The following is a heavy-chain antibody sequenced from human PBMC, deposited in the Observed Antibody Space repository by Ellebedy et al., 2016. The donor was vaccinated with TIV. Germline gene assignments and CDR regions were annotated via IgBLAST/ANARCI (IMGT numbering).Heavy chain of an antibody. CDR1: GGSFSGYY. Sequence: SETLSLXXAVYGGSFSGYYWSWIRQPPGKGLEWIGYIYYSGSTNYNPSLKSRVTISVDTSKNQFSLKLSSVTAADTAVYYCARKAPDRSDSWYFDLWGRGTLVTVSS. J-gene: IGHJ2*01. CDR2: IYYSGST. D-gene: IGHD2-21*02. CDR3: ARKAPDRSDSWYFDL. V-gene: IGHV4-59*01.